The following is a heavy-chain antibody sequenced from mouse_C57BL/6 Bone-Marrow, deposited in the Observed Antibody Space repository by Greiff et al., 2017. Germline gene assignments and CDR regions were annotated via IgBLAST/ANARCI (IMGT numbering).Heavy chain of an antibody. CDR2: INPSTGGT. CDR3: ARKERLRRDYYAMDY. D-gene: IGHD2-2*01. V-gene: IGHV1-42*01. Sequence: EVQLQQSGPELVKPGASVKISCKASGYSFTGYYMNWVKQSPEKSLEWIGEINPSTGGTTYNQKFKAKATLTVDKSSSTAYMQLKSLSSEDSAVYYCARKERLRRDYYAMDYWGQGTSVTVSS. CDR1: GYSFTGYY. J-gene: IGHJ4*01.